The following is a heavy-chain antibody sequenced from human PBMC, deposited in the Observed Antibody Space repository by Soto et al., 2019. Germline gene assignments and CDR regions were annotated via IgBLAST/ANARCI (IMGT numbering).Heavy chain of an antibody. J-gene: IGHJ3*02. V-gene: IGHV1-46*01. Sequence: XSVTVSCKASGCSFTSHYICWVRQAPGEGLQWMGFINPSGGSPVYPQKFQGTVTMTSDTSTSTVYMELSSLRSEDTGVYYCARSRAPGASDAFDIRGQGTMVTVSS. CDR1: GCSFTSHY. CDR3: ARSRAPGASDAFDI. CDR2: INPSGGSP. D-gene: IGHD2-8*02.